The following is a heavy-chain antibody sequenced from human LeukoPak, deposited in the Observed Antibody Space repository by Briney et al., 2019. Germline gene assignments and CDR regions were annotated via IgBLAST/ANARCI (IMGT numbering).Heavy chain of an antibody. J-gene: IGHJ4*02. D-gene: IGHD2-21*02. CDR3: ARLAVGTTVDY. CDR1: GGTFSSYA. CDR2: IIPILGIA. V-gene: IGHV1-69*04. Sequence: SVKASCKASGGTFSSYAISWVRQAPGQGLEWMGRIIPILGIANYAQKFQGRVTITADKSTSTAYMELSSLRAEDTAVYYCARLAVGTTVDYWGQGTLVTVSS.